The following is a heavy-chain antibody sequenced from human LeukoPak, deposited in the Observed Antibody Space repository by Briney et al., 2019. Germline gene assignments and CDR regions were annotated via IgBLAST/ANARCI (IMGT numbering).Heavy chain of an antibody. Sequence: GGSLRLSCAASGFTFDDYAMHWVRQAPGKGLEWVSGISWNSGSIGYADSVKGRFTISRDNAKNSLYLQMNSLRADDSATYYCAKALAGPIYYFDYWGQGTLVTVSS. CDR2: ISWNSGSI. V-gene: IGHV3-9*01. CDR1: GFTFDDYA. CDR3: AKALAGPIYYFDY. D-gene: IGHD6-19*01. J-gene: IGHJ4*02.